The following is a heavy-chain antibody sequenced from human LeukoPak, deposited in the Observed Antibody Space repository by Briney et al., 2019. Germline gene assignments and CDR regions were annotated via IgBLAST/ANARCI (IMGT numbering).Heavy chain of an antibody. D-gene: IGHD3-10*01. CDR3: ARDPPWYYYGSGSIDY. V-gene: IGHV3-11*01. Sequence: GGSLRLSCAASGFTFSDYCMSWIRQAPGKGLEWVSYISSSGSTTYYADSVKGRFTISRDNAKNSLYLQMNSLRAEDTAVYYCARDPPWYYYGSGSIDYWGQGTLVTVSS. J-gene: IGHJ4*02. CDR1: GFTFSDYC. CDR2: ISSSGSTT.